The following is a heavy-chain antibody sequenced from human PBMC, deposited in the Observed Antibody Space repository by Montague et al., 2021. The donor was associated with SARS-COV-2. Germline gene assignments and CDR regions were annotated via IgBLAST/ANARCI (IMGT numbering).Heavy chain of an antibody. CDR2: LFHRGST. J-gene: IGHJ6*02. CDR3: ARVGRQQLVRLSGMDV. D-gene: IGHD6-13*01. CDR1: GGSISSSSYY. Sequence: SETLSLTCTVSGGSISSSSYYWRWIRQPPGKGLVWIGSLFHRGSTDYNQSLKSRVTISVDTSKNQFSLKLSSVTAADTAVYYCARVGRQQLVRLSGMDVWAHRPTLSAS. V-gene: IGHV4-39*07.